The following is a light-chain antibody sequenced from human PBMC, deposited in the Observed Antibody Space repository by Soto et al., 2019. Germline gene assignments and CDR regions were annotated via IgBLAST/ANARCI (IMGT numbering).Light chain of an antibody. CDR3: QQYGSSPRT. CDR1: QSVNSGY. V-gene: IGKV3-20*01. CDR2: DTS. J-gene: IGKJ1*01. Sequence: EIVLTQSPGTLSLSPGERATLSCRASQSVNSGYLAWYQHTPGQAPRLLIYDTSTRATGIPDRFSGSGSGTDFTLTISRLEPEDLAVFYCQQYGSSPRTFGQGTKVDIK.